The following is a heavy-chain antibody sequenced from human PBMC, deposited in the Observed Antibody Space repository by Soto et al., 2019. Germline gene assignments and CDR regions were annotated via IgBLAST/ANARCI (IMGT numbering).Heavy chain of an antibody. CDR1: GGSFSGYY. CDR2: ISHSGST. Sequence: PSETLSLTCAVYGGSFSGYYWSWMRHPPGKGLEWIGEISHSGSTNYNPSLKSRVTISVDTSKNQFSLKLSSVTAADTAVYYCARGAVAATLHYYGMDVWGQGTTVTVSS. J-gene: IGHJ6*02. CDR3: ARGAVAATLHYYGMDV. V-gene: IGHV4-34*01. D-gene: IGHD2-15*01.